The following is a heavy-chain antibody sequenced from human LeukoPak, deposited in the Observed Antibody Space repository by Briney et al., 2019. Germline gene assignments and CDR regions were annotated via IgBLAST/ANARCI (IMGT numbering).Heavy chain of an antibody. CDR2: TSDRGDYT. V-gene: IGHV3-23*01. CDR3: AKKAQYNGNYPLDY. Sequence: GGSLRLSCAASGFTFSTYAMSWVRQAPGKGLEWVSGTSDRGDYTYYADSVKGRFTISRDNSKNTLYLQMNSLRAEDTALYFCAKKAQYNGNYPLDYWGQGTLVTVSS. CDR1: GFTFSTYA. J-gene: IGHJ4*02. D-gene: IGHD1-26*01.